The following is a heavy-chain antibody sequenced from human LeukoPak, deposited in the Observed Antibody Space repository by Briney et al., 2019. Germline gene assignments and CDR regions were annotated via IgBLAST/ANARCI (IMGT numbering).Heavy chain of an antibody. D-gene: IGHD5-24*01. J-gene: IGHJ5*02. CDR2: IYYSGST. Sequence: SETLSLTCTVSDDSISDYYRGWIRQPPGKGLEWIGYIYYSGSTNYNPSLKSRVTISVDTSKNQFSLKLSSVTAADTAVYYCARGRDGYNPWGQGTLVTVSS. V-gene: IGHV4-59*01. CDR1: DDSISDYY. CDR3: ARGRDGYNP.